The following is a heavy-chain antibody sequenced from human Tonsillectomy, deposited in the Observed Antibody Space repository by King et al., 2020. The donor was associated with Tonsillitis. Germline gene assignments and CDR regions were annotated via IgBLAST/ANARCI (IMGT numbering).Heavy chain of an antibody. CDR1: GGSISSYY. CDR2: IYYTGST. Sequence: VQLQESGPGLVKPSETLSLACTVSGGSISSYYWSWIRQPPGKGLEWIGYIYYTGSTNYNPSLKSRVTISVDTSKNHFSLKLSSVTAADTAVYYCARRGTRNGGTWSPPWGKGPLVTVPS. J-gene: IGHJ5*02. V-gene: IGHV4-59*01. CDR3: ARRGTRNGGTWSPP. D-gene: IGHD3-16*01.